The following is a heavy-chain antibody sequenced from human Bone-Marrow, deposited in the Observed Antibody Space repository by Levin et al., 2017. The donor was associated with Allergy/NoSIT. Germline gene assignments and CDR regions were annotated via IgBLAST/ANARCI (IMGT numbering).Heavy chain of an antibody. J-gene: IGHJ5*02. Sequence: PGGSLRLSCAASGFTFSDYYMSWIRQAPGKGLEWVSYISSSGSTIYYADSVKGRFTISRDNAKNSLYLQMNSLRAEDTAVYYCARPEPRWLQPNWFDPWGQGTLVTVSS. CDR1: GFTFSDYY. V-gene: IGHV3-11*01. D-gene: IGHD5-24*01. CDR3: ARPEPRWLQPNWFDP. CDR2: ISSSGSTI.